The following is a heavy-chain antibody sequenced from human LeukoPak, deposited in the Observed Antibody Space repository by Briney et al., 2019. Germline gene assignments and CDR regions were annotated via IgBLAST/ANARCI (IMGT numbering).Heavy chain of an antibody. D-gene: IGHD6-13*01. CDR1: GDSVSSNSAP. Sequence: SQTLSLTCAISGDSVSSNSAPWNWIRQSPSRVLELLGRTYYRSKWYNDYAVFVKSRITVNPDTSKNQFSLQLNSVTPEDTAVYYCARDPIAAANGRGYFDYWGQGTLVTVSS. V-gene: IGHV6-1*01. J-gene: IGHJ4*02. CDR2: TYYRSKWYN. CDR3: ARDPIAAANGRGYFDY.